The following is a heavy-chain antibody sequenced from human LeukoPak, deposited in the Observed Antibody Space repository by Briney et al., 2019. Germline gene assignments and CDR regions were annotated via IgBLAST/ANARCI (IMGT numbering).Heavy chain of an antibody. Sequence: HPSETLSLTCAVYGGSFSGYYWSWIRRPPGKGLEWIGEINHSGSTNYNPSLKSRVTISVDTSKNQFSLKLSSVTAADTAVYYCARGLRTQGQKPAGYWGQGTLVTVSS. CDR2: INHSGST. V-gene: IGHV4-34*01. CDR3: ARGLRTQGQKPAGY. J-gene: IGHJ4*02. CDR1: GGSFSGYY.